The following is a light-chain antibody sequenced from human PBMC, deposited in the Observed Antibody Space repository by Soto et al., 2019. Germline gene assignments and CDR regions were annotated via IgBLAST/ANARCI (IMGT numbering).Light chain of an antibody. CDR2: GAS. Sequence: EIVMTQSPATLSVFPGERATLSCRASQSINRSLAWYQQKPGQAPRLLINGASTRATGIPARFSGSGSGTDFTLTISSLQSEDFAVYYCHQYDHWPQTFGQGTKV. CDR3: HQYDHWPQT. V-gene: IGKV3-15*01. CDR1: QSINRS. J-gene: IGKJ1*01.